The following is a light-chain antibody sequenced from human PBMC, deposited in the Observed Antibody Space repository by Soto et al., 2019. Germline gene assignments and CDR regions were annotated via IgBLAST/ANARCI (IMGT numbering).Light chain of an antibody. CDR3: QQYNSYSRT. V-gene: IGKV1-5*03. CDR2: KAS. Sequence: DIQMTQSPSTLSASVGDRVTITCRASQSISSWLAWYQQKPGKAPKPLIYKASSLESGVPSRFNGSGSGTEFTLNISSLQPDDFATYYCQQYNSYSRTFGQGTKVELQ. J-gene: IGKJ1*01. CDR1: QSISSW.